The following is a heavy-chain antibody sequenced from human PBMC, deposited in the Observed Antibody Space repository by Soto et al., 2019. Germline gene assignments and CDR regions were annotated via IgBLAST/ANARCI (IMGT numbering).Heavy chain of an antibody. CDR2: ISSSSSYI. CDR1: GFTFSSYS. V-gene: IGHV3-21*01. Sequence: ESGGGLVKPGGSLRLSCAASGFTFSSYSMNWVRQAPGKGLEWVSSISSSSSYIYYAESVKGRFTISRDNAKNSLYLQMNSLRADDTAVYYCARVVVVQAAGIDYWGQGTLVTVSS. CDR3: ARVVVVQAAGIDY. D-gene: IGHD2-2*01. J-gene: IGHJ4*02.